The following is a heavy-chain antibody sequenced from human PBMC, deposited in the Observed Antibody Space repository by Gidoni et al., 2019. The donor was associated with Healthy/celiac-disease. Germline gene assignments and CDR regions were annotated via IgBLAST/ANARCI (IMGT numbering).Heavy chain of an antibody. CDR1: GYTFTGYD. CDR3: ARGRNNWHDYYGMDV. Sequence: QVQLVQSGDEVKKPGASVKVSCKASGYTFTGYDMHWVRQALGQGLEWMGWINPKSGGTNYAQKFQGRVTMTRDTSISTAYMELSRLRSDDTAVYYCARGRNNWHDYYGMDVWGQGTTVTVSS. V-gene: IGHV1-2*02. D-gene: IGHD1-20*01. J-gene: IGHJ6*02. CDR2: INPKSGGT.